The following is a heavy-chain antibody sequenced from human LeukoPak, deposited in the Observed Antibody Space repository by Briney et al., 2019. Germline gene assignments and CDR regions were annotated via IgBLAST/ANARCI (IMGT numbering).Heavy chain of an antibody. CDR3: ARSGPGYSGYDFDY. Sequence: PGGSLRLSCAASGFTFSSYWMSWVRQAPGRGLEWVANIKQDGSEKYYVDSVKGRFTISKDNAKNSLYLQMNSLRAEDTAVYYCARSGPGYSGYDFDYWGQGTLVTVSS. D-gene: IGHD5-12*01. CDR2: IKQDGSEK. CDR1: GFTFSSYW. V-gene: IGHV3-7*01. J-gene: IGHJ4*02.